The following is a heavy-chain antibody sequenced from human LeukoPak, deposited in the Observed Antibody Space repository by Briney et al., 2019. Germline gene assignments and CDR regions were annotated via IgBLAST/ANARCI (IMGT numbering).Heavy chain of an antibody. J-gene: IGHJ6*02. CDR1: GGSISSGDYY. CDR2: IYYSGST. CDR3: ARGPTYYYGSGSYPAETLYYYYGMDV. D-gene: IGHD3-10*01. Sequence: PSETLSLTCTVSGGSISSGDYYWSWIRQPPGKGLEWIGYIYYSGSTNYNPSLKSRVTISVDTSKNQFSLKLSSVTAADTAVYYCARGPTYYYGSGSYPAETLYYYYGMDVWGQGTTVTVSS. V-gene: IGHV4-61*08.